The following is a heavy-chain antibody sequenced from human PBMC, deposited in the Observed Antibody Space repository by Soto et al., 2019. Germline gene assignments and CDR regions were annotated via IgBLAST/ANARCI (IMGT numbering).Heavy chain of an antibody. D-gene: IGHD2-8*01. CDR2: LSSRGFST. CDR1: GFTFNDYA. Sequence: EVQLLESGGDLVQPGGSLRLSCAASGFTFNDYALTWVRQVPGKGLEWVSSLSSRGFSTHYAESVKGRFTISRDNIKNTGYMQMNSLRAEDTAVYYCARERAVYCSKGICLDAFDIGGQGTLVTVSS. CDR3: ARERAVYCSKGICLDAFDI. V-gene: IGHV3-23*01. J-gene: IGHJ3*02.